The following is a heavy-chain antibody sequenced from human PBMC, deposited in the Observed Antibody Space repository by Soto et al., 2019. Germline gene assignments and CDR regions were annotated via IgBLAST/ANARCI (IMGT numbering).Heavy chain of an antibody. CDR2: IYYSGST. CDR3: ARARGGYFDY. V-gene: IGHV4-59*08. Sequence: SETLSLTCTVSGDSISSYYWSWIRQPPGKGLEWIGYIYYSGSTNYNPSLKSRVTISGDTSKNQFSLKLSSVTAADTAVYYCARARGGYFDYWGKGTLVTVSS. CDR1: GDSISSYY. J-gene: IGHJ4*02.